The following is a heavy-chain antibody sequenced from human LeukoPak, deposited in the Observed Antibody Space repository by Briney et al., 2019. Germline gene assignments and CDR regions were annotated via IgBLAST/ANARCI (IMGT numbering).Heavy chain of an antibody. J-gene: IGHJ4*02. Sequence: PGGSLRLSCAASGFTFSSYAMSWVRQAPGKGLEWVSAISGSGGSTYYADSAKGRFTISRDNSKNTLYLQMNSLRAEDTAVYYCAKDRGIVVVPAAIDYWGQGTLVTVFS. CDR2: ISGSGGST. CDR1: GFTFSSYA. CDR3: AKDRGIVVVPAAIDY. D-gene: IGHD2-2*02. V-gene: IGHV3-23*01.